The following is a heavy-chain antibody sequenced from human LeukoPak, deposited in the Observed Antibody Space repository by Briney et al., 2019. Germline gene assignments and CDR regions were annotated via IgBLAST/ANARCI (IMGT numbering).Heavy chain of an antibody. D-gene: IGHD1-14*01. V-gene: IGHV3-23*01. CDR3: AKGPGEYGGRRTGAFDI. CDR2: ISGSGGST. J-gene: IGHJ3*02. CDR1: GGSFSGYY. Sequence: ETLSLTCAVYGGSFSGYYWSWVRQAPGKGLEWVSAISGSGGSTYYADSVKGRFTISRDNSKNTLYLQMNSLRAEDTAVYYCAKGPGEYGGRRTGAFDIWGQGTMVTVSS.